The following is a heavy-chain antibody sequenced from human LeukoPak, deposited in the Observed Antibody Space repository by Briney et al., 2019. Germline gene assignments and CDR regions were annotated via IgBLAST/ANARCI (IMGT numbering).Heavy chain of an antibody. J-gene: IGHJ4*02. CDR3: ERGRVTAPYFDH. V-gene: IGHV3-21*01. Sequence: GGSLRLSCAASGFTFSSYSMHWVRQAPGKGLEWVSSIRSSSSYIYYADSVKRRFTISRDNAKNSLYLQMNSLRAEDTAVYYVERGRVTAPYFDHWGQGTLVTVSS. CDR1: GFTFSSYS. D-gene: IGHD2-21*02. CDR2: IRSSSSYI.